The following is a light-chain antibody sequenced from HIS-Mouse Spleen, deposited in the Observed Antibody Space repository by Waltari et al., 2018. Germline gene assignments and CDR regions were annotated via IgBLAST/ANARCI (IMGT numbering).Light chain of an antibody. V-gene: IGLV2-14*03. CDR1: SSDVCGYNY. J-gene: IGLJ2*01. CDR3: SSYTSSSTLV. Sequence: QSALTQPASVSGSPGQSITISCPGTSSDVCGYNYVSWYQQHPGNAPKLMIYDVSNPPSGVSNRFSGSKSGNTASLTISGLQAEDEADYYCSSYTSSSTLVFGGGTKLTVL. CDR2: DVS.